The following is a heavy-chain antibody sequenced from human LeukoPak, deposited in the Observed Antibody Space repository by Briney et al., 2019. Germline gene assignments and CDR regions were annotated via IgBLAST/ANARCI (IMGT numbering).Heavy chain of an antibody. D-gene: IGHD1-26*01. V-gene: IGHV3-53*01. CDR2: TYSSGST. Sequence: GESLTLSCAASGFTLRINYMSWLRDAPGKGLEWGSVTYSSGSTHYADSVKGRFTISRDNSKNTLDLQMSSLRAEDTAVYYCARDVYTGRYYLDYWGQGTLVTVSS. CDR1: GFTLRINY. J-gene: IGHJ4*02. CDR3: ARDVYTGRYYLDY.